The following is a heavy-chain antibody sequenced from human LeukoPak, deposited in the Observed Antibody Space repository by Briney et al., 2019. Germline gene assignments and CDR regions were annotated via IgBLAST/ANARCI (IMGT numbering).Heavy chain of an antibody. V-gene: IGHV3-53*01. CDR1: GFTLCSNY. CDR3: ASGVATSGFDY. J-gene: IGHJ4*02. CDR2: IYSGSST. Sequence: GGSLRLSCAASGFTLCSNYMSWVRQAPGKGLEWVSVIYSGSSTYYADSVKGRFTISRDNSKNTLYLQMNSLRAEDTAVYYCASGVATSGFDYWGQGTLVTVSS. D-gene: IGHD5-12*01.